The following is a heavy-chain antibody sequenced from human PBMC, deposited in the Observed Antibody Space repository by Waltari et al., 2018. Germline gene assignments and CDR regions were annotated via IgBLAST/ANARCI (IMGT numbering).Heavy chain of an antibody. V-gene: IGHV3-7*01. CDR2: IKQDGSEK. CDR1: GFTFRSSW. J-gene: IGHJ4*02. CDR3: ARGGMYFDY. D-gene: IGHD3-16*01. Sequence: VQLVESGGGLVPPGGSLRLSCAASGFTFRSSWMSWVRQDPGKGMEWVANIKQDGSEKYYVDSVKGRFTISRDNAKNSLYLQMNSLRAEDTAVYYCARGGMYFDYWGQGTLVTVSS.